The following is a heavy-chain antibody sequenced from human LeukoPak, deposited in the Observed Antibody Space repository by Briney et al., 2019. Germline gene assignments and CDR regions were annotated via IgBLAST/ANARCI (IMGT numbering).Heavy chain of an antibody. CDR3: ARESHTRYCSGGSCYPAEYFQH. Sequence: GGSLRLSCAASGFTFSDYYMSWIRQAPGKGLEWVSYISSSGSTIYYADSVKGRFTISRDNAKNSLYLQMNSLRAEDTAVYYCARESHTRYCSGGSCYPAEYFQHWGQGTLVTVSS. D-gene: IGHD2-15*01. CDR1: GFTFSDYY. CDR2: ISSSGSTI. J-gene: IGHJ1*01. V-gene: IGHV3-11*04.